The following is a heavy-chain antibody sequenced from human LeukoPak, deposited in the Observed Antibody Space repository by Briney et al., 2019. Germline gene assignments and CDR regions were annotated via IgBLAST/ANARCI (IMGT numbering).Heavy chain of an antibody. D-gene: IGHD3/OR15-3a*01. V-gene: IGHV4-4*07. CDR2: IYISGST. J-gene: IGHJ5*02. CDR1: SGSISSYD. CDR3: ARGTGETTLPYDNWFDP. Sequence: PSETLSLTCTVFSGSISSYDWSWIRQPAGKGLEWIGRIYISGSTNYNPSLKSRVTMSVDTSKNQFSLKLSSVTAADTAVYYCARGTGETTLPYDNWFDPWGQGTLVTVSS.